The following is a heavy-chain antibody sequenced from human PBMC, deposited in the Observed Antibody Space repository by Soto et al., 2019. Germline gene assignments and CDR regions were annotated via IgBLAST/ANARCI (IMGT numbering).Heavy chain of an antibody. CDR2: IIPSYDRT. CDR1: GDAFKSYA. V-gene: IGHV1-69*06. D-gene: IGHD4-17*01. J-gene: IGHJ4*02. Sequence: QVLLLQSGSEVKKAGSSVKVSCKASGDAFKSYAIHWVRQAPGQGLEYMGRIIPSYDRTKYAQKFQGRLTLTADMYTSTVYMELSSLRFEDTAVYYCARDPTNGYGDDTFDYWGQGTKVIVSS. CDR3: ARDPTNGYGDDTFDY.